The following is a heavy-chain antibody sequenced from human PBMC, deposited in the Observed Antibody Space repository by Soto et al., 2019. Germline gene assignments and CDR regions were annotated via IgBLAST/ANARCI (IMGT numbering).Heavy chain of an antibody. J-gene: IGHJ4*02. CDR2: IFHRGST. V-gene: IGHV4-59*12. D-gene: IGHD3-22*01. CDR1: GASISTYY. Sequence: SETLSLTCNVSGASISTYYWSWILQPPQKGLEWIGYIFHRGSTTYNPSLKSRVTISIDASKKYFSLRLNSVTAADTAVYYCARVRNSRHHDYPGQGIRVTGAS. CDR3: ARVRNSRHHDY.